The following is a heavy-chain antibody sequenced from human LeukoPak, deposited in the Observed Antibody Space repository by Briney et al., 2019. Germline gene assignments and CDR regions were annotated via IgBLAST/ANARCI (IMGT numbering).Heavy chain of an antibody. CDR1: GGSISSGGYY. D-gene: IGHD3-22*01. J-gene: IGHJ2*01. CDR3: ARSDYDTSKFDL. Sequence: SETLSLTCTVSGGSISSGGYYWSWIRQHPGKGLEWIGYIYYSGSTYYSPSLKSRVTISVDTSKNQFSLKLSSVTAADTALYYCARSDYDTSKFDLWGRGTLVTVSS. V-gene: IGHV4-31*03. CDR2: IYYSGST.